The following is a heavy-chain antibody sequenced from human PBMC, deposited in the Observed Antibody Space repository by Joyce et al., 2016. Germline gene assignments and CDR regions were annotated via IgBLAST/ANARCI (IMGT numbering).Heavy chain of an antibody. D-gene: IGHD3-3*01. CDR2: LYSDGNA. V-gene: IGHV3-53*01. CDR1: GLTLGINY. CDR3: ARASSVTFDFWSLDY. J-gene: IGHJ4*02. Sequence: EVQLVESGGGLIQPGGFLSLSCAASGLTLGINYMTWVRQAPGRGLEWVSTLYSDGNADYAGSVEGRFTMARDNSKKTVCLQMNSLRADDSAVYYCARASSVTFDFWSLDYWGRGGLVTVSS.